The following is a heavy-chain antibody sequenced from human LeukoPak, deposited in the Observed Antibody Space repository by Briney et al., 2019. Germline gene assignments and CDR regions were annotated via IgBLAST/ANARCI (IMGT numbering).Heavy chain of an antibody. CDR3: ARSLAHYYDSSGYFDP. CDR2: IYYSGST. D-gene: IGHD3-22*01. CDR1: GGSISSGGYY. Sequence: SQTLPLTCTVSGGSISSGGYYWSWIRQHPGKGLEWIGYIYYSGSTYYNPSLKSRVTISVDTSKNQFSLKLSSVTAADTAVYYCARSLAHYYDSSGYFDPWGQGTLVTVSS. V-gene: IGHV4-31*03. J-gene: IGHJ5*02.